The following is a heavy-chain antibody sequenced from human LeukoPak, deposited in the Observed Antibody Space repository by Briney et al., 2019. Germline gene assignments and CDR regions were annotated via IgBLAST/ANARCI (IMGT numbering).Heavy chain of an antibody. D-gene: IGHD4-23*01. Sequence: PSETLSLTCTVSGGSISSYYWSWIRQPPGKGLEWIGYIYYSGSTYYNPSLKSRVTISVDTSKNQFSLKLSSVTAADTAVYYCARDLGGNSPRWFDPWGQGTLVTVSS. CDR1: GGSISSYY. CDR3: ARDLGGNSPRWFDP. V-gene: IGHV4-59*01. J-gene: IGHJ5*02. CDR2: IYYSGST.